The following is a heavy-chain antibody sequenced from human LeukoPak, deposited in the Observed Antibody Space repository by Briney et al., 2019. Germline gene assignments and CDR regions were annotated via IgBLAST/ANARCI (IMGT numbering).Heavy chain of an antibody. CDR3: AREEYFDWSNPRTNWFDP. J-gene: IGHJ5*02. Sequence: GESLKISCKGSGYSFTSYWIGWVRQMPGKGLGWMGTIFPGDPDTRYSPSFQGQVTISADKSISTAYLQWSSLKASDTAMYYCAREEYFDWSNPRTNWFDPWGQGTLVTVSS. V-gene: IGHV5-51*01. CDR2: IFPGDPDT. D-gene: IGHD3-9*01. CDR1: GYSFTSYW.